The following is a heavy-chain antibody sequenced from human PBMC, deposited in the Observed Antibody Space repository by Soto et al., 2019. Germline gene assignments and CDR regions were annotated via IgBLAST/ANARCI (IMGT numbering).Heavy chain of an antibody. CDR1: GYTFVNYA. J-gene: IGHJ4*02. D-gene: IGHD3-22*01. CDR2: INPANGDT. CDR3: AREDFRSRGYSPVKY. Sequence: QVHLVQSGAEVKAPGASVTVSCKASGYTFVNYAMQWVRQAPGQGLEWMGWINPANGDTRYSQNFKGRVTFTRDTSASTAYMDLSSLRSEDTAVYFCAREDFRSRGYSPVKYWGQGTLVTVSS. V-gene: IGHV1-3*01.